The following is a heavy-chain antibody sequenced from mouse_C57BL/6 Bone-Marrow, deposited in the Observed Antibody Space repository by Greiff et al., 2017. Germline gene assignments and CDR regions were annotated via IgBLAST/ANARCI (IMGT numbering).Heavy chain of an antibody. V-gene: IGHV1-19*01. CDR2: INPYNGGT. J-gene: IGHJ4*01. CDR3: ARGDYYYAMDY. CDR1: GYTFTDYY. D-gene: IGHD3-3*01. Sequence: EVKLMESGPVLVKPGASVKMSCKASGYTFTDYYMNWVKQSHGKSLEWIGVINPYNGGTSYNQKFKGKATLTVDKSSSTAYMELNSLTSEDSAVYYCARGDYYYAMDYWGQGTSVTVSS.